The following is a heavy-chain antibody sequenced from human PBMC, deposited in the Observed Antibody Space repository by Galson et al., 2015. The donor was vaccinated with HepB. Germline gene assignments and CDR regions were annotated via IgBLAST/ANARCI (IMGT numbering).Heavy chain of an antibody. CDR1: GFAFSSYW. Sequence: SLRLSCAASGFAFSSYWTSWVRQAPGKGLEWVANIKLDGSEKYYVDSVKGRFTISRDNVKNSLYLQMNSLRAEDTAVYYCARGHSSGWYFAVGYWGQGTLVTVSS. V-gene: IGHV3-7*01. D-gene: IGHD6-19*01. CDR3: ARGHSSGWYFAVGY. J-gene: IGHJ4*02. CDR2: IKLDGSEK.